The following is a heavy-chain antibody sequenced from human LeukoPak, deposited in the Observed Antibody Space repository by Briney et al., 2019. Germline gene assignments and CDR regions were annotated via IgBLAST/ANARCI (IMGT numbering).Heavy chain of an antibody. CDR3: ARDRELLGFDY. CDR2: IIPILGIA. D-gene: IGHD1-26*01. CDR1: GGTFSSYA. Sequence: ASVKVSCKASGGTFSSYAISWVRQAPGQGLEWMGRIIPILGIANYAQKFQGRVTITADKSTSTAYMELSSLRSEDTAVYYCARDRELLGFDYWGQGTLVTVSS. J-gene: IGHJ4*02. V-gene: IGHV1-69*04.